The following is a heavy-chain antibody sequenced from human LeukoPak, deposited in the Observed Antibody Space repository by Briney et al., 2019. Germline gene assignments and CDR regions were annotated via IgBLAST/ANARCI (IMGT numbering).Heavy chain of an antibody. Sequence: GGSLRLSCAASGLTSCSYWMSWVRQAPGKGLEWVANIKQDGSEKYYVDSVKGRFTISRDNANNSLYLQMNSLRAEDTAVYYCARDRGSSGWYEFDYWGQGTLVTVSS. J-gene: IGHJ4*02. CDR3: ARDRGSSGWYEFDY. CDR1: GLTSCSYW. CDR2: IKQDGSEK. V-gene: IGHV3-7*01. D-gene: IGHD6-19*01.